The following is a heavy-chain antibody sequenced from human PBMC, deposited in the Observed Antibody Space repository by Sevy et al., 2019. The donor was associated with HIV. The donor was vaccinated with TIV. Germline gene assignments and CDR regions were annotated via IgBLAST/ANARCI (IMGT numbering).Heavy chain of an antibody. J-gene: IGHJ6*02. CDR3: ARDFPPLLWFGESPTAYYGMDV. V-gene: IGHV3-74*01. CDR1: GFTFSSYW. CDR2: INSDGSST. Sequence: GGSLRLSCAASGFTFSSYWMHWVRQAPGKGLVWVSRINSDGSSTSYADSVKGRFTISRDNAKNTLYLQMNSRRAEDTAVYYCARDFPPLLWFGESPTAYYGMDVWGQGTTVTVSS. D-gene: IGHD3-10*01.